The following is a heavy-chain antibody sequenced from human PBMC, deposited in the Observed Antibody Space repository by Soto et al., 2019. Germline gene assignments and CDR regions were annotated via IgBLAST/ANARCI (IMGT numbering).Heavy chain of an antibody. J-gene: IGHJ4*02. Sequence: QLQLQESGPGLVKPSETLSLTCTVSGGSISSSSYYWGWIRQPPGKGLEWIGSIYYSGSTYYNPSLKSRVTISVDTSKNQFSLKLSSVTAADTAVYYCARFELGPPTDYWGQGTLVTVSS. CDR2: IYYSGST. V-gene: IGHV4-39*01. CDR1: GGSISSSSYY. D-gene: IGHD6-13*01. CDR3: ARFELGPPTDY.